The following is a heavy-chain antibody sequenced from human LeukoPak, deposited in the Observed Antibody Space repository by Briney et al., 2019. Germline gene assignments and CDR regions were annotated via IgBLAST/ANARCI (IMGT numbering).Heavy chain of an antibody. CDR1: GFTFSSYA. V-gene: IGHV3-30-3*01. CDR3: ARTTSRGYSGYDTTDWFDP. J-gene: IGHJ5*02. D-gene: IGHD5-12*01. CDR2: ISYDGSNK. Sequence: GGSLRLSCAASGFTFSSYAMHWVRQAPGKGLEWVAVISYDGSNKYYADSVKGRFTISRDNSKNTLYLQMNSLRAEDAAVYYCARTTSRGYSGYDTTDWFDPWGQGTLVTVSS.